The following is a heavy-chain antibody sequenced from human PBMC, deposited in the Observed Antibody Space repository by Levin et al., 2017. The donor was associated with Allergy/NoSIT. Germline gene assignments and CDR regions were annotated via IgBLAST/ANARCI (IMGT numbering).Heavy chain of an antibody. V-gene: IGHV3-23*01. Sequence: SGGSLRLSCAASGFIFSNYGMTWVRQAPGKGLEWVSAISKSGDSTYYADSVKGRFTISRDNSKNTLYLQMNSLRAEDTAVYYCAKRDWQWLAAEHFDRWGQGTLVTVS. J-gene: IGHJ4*02. CDR3: AKRDWQWLAAEHFDR. CDR2: ISKSGDST. CDR1: GFIFSNYG. D-gene: IGHD6-19*01.